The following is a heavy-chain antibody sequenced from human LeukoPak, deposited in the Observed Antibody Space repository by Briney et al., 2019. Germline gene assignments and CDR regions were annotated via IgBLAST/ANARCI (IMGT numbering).Heavy chain of an antibody. V-gene: IGHV3-74*01. D-gene: IGHD4-23*01. Sequence: GWSLRLSCAVSGFTFSSYWMHWVRQVAGKDLVWDSGINTDGSTTSYADSVKGRSTISRDNAKHTLYLQMDSLRAEDTAVYYCYGANAEDWGQGTLVTVSS. CDR3: YGANAED. J-gene: IGHJ1*01. CDR1: GFTFSSYW. CDR2: INTDGSTT.